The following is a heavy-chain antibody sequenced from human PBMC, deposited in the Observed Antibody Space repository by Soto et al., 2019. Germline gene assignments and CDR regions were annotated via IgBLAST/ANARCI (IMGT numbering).Heavy chain of an antibody. J-gene: IGHJ4*02. Sequence: QVQLVESGGGVVQPGRSLRLSCAASGFTVSTSGMHWVRQAPGKGLEWVAVMWHDGGNKYNVDSVKGRFTISRDNARNTLYLQMNSLRAEDTAVYYCARGNWNYGYFDYWGQGILVTVSS. V-gene: IGHV3-33*01. CDR3: ARGNWNYGYFDY. CDR2: MWHDGGNK. CDR1: GFTVSTSG. D-gene: IGHD1-7*01.